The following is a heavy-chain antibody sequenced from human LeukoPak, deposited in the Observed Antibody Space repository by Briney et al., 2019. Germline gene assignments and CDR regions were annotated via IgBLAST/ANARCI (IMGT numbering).Heavy chain of an antibody. V-gene: IGHV1-8*01. J-gene: IGHJ4*02. Sequence: ASVKVSCKASGYTFTSYDINWVRQATGQGLEWMGWMNPNSGNTGYAQKFQGRVTMTRNTSISTAYVELSSLRSEDTAVYYCARGGVRGYSYGYGSQRDDYWGQGTLVTVSS. D-gene: IGHD5-18*01. CDR3: ARGGVRGYSYGYGSQRDDY. CDR2: MNPNSGNT. CDR1: GYTFTSYD.